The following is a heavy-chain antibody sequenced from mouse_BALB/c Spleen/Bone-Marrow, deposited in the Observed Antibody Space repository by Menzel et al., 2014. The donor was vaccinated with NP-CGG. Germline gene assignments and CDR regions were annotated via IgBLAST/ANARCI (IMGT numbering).Heavy chain of an antibody. D-gene: IGHD2-10*01. CDR3: ARHAYYDQTEVSFVY. CDR2: ISGGGSYN. CDR1: GFTFSNYG. Sequence: DVHLVESGGGLVKSGGSLKLSCAASGFTFSNYGMSWVRQTPEKRLEWVATISGGGSYNFYSDSVKGRFTISRDNAKNNLYLQLSSLRSEDTALYYCARHAYYDQTEVSFVYWGQGTLVTVSA. V-gene: IGHV5-9-2*01. J-gene: IGHJ3*01.